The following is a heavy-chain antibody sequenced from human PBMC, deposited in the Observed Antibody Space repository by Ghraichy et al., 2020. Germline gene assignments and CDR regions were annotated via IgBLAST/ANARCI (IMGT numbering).Heavy chain of an antibody. D-gene: IGHD6-19*01. J-gene: IGHJ4*02. CDR3: ARGPRGRAVAPRGDY. V-gene: IGHV4-34*01. Sequence: SQTLSLTCAVYGGSFSGYYWSWIRQPPGKGLEWIGEINHSGSTNYNPSLKSRVTISVDTSKNQFSLKLSSVTAADTAVYYCARGPRGRAVAPRGDYWGQGTLVTVSS. CDR1: GGSFSGYY. CDR2: INHSGST.